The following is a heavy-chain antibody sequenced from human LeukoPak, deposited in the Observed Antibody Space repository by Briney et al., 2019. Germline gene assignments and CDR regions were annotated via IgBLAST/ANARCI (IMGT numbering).Heavy chain of an antibody. D-gene: IGHD3-3*01. Sequence: LSGGSLRLSCAASGFTFSSYGMHWVRQAPGKGLEWVAVISYDGSNKYYADSVKGRFTISRDNSKNTLYLQMNSLRAEDTAVYYCAKDRSRFLEWLLYAIFGAFDIWGQGTMVTVSS. CDR3: AKDRSRFLEWLLYAIFGAFDI. J-gene: IGHJ3*02. CDR2: ISYDGSNK. V-gene: IGHV3-30*18. CDR1: GFTFSSYG.